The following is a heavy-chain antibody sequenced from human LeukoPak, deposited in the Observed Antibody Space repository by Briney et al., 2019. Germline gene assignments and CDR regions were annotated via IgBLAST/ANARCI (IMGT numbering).Heavy chain of an antibody. CDR3: ARAVDGYLNGYFDY. D-gene: IGHD5-18*01. V-gene: IGHV4-4*09. Sequence: SETLSLTCTVSGSISSYYWSWIRQPPGKGLEWIGYIYTSGTTNYNPSLKSRVTISVDTSKNQFSLDLSSVTAADSAVHYCARAVDGYLNGYFDYWGQGTLVTVSS. J-gene: IGHJ4*02. CDR2: IYTSGTT. CDR1: GSISSYY.